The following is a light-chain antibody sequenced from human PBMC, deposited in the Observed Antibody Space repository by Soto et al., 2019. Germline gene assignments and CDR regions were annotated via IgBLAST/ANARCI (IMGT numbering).Light chain of an antibody. CDR1: QSVSSSY. J-gene: IGKJ5*01. CDR2: GAS. Sequence: EIVLTQSPGTLSLSPGERATLSCRASQSVSSSYLAWYQQKPGQAPRLLISGASSRATGISDRLSGSGSGTDFTLTISRLEPEDFAVYYCQQYGSSPITFGQGTRLEIK. CDR3: QQYGSSPIT. V-gene: IGKV3-20*01.